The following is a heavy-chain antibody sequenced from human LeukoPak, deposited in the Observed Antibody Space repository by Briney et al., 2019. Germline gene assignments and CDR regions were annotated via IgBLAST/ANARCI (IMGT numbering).Heavy chain of an antibody. CDR3: ARVSRTRDYFDY. CDR1: GGSISSGDYY. CDR2: IYYSGST. Sequence: PSETLSLTCTVSGGSISSGDYYWSWIRQPPGKGLEWIGYIYYSGSTYYNPSLKSRFTISVDTSKNQFSLKLSSVTAADTAVYYCARVSRTRDYFDYWGQGTLVTVSS. J-gene: IGHJ4*02. V-gene: IGHV4-30-4*08.